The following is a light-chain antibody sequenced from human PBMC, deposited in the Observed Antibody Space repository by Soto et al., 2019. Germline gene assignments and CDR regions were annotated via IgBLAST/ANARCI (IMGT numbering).Light chain of an antibody. CDR2: DVS. CDR1: SSDVGAYNY. J-gene: IGLJ1*01. Sequence: QAVVTQPASVSGSPGQSIAISCTGTSSDVGAYNYVSWYQQHPGKAPKLMIYDVSNRPSGVSDRFSGSKSGNTASLTISGLQAGDEADYYCTSYTTSSTYVFGTGTKVTVL. CDR3: TSYTTSSTYV. V-gene: IGLV2-14*01.